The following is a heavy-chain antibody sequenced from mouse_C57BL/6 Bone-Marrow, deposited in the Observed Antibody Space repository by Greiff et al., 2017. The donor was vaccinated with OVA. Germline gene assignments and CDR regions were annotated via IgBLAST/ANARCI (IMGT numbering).Heavy chain of an antibody. J-gene: IGHJ4*01. CDR1: GFSLTSYG. Sequence: VKLVESGPGLVQPSQSLSITCTVSGFSLTSYGVHWVRQSPGKGLEWLGVIWSGGSTDYNAAFISRLSISKDNSKSQVFFKMNSLQADDTAIYYCARTGGSYSNYSFYWGQGTSVTVSS. CDR3: ARTGGSYSNYSFY. CDR2: IWSGGST. D-gene: IGHD2-5*01. V-gene: IGHV2-2*01.